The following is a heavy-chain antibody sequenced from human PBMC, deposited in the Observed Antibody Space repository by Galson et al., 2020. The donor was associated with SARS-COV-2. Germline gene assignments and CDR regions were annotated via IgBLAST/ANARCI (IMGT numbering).Heavy chain of an antibody. V-gene: IGHV3-33*01. Sequence: GGSLRLSCAASGFTFSSYGMHWVRQAPGKGLEWVAVIWYDGSNKYYADSVKGRFTISRDNSKNTLYLQMNSLRAEDTAVYYCARDRHGYYYYYMDVWGKGTTVTVSS. CDR3: ARDRHGYYYYYMDV. CDR2: IWYDGSNK. J-gene: IGHJ6*03. CDR1: GFTFSSYG.